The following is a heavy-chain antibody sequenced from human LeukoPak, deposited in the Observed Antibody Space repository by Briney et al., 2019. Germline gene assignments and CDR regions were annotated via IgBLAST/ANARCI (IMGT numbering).Heavy chain of an antibody. Sequence: SETLSLTCTVSRGSIGSSSYYWRWIRQPPGTGLEWIGYIYYSGSTNYNPSLKSRVTISVDTSKNQFSLKLSSVTAADTAVYYCAREGSGYENYFDYWGQGTLVTVSS. CDR2: IYYSGST. CDR1: RGSIGSSSYY. CDR3: AREGSGYENYFDY. V-gene: IGHV4-61*01. J-gene: IGHJ4*02. D-gene: IGHD5-12*01.